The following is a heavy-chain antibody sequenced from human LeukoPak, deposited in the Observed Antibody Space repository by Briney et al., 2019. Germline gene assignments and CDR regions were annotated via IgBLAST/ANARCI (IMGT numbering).Heavy chain of an antibody. J-gene: IGHJ4*02. V-gene: IGHV4-39*01. CDR2: IYYSGST. Sequence: KASETLSLTCSVSGGSISSRSYYWGWIRQPPGKGLEWIGSIYYSGSTYYNPSLKSRVTISVDTSKNQFSLKLSSVTAADTAVYYCARHVYYDILTGYYCDYFDYWGQGTLVTVSS. D-gene: IGHD3-9*01. CDR3: ARHVYYDILTGYYCDYFDY. CDR1: GGSISSRSYY.